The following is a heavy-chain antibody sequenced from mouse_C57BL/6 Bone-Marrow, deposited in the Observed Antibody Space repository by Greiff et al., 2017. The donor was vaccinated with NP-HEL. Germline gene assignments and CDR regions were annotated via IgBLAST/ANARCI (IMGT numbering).Heavy chain of an antibody. Sequence: EVQVVESEGGLVQPGSSMKLSCTASGFTFSDYYMAWVRQVPEKGLEWVANINYDGSSTYYLDSLKSRFIISRDNAKNILYQQMSSLKSEDTATYYCARVCDYDVYFDVWGTGTTVTVSS. CDR1: GFTFSDYY. V-gene: IGHV5-16*01. J-gene: IGHJ1*03. CDR2: INYDGSST. CDR3: ARVCDYDVYFDV. D-gene: IGHD2-4*01.